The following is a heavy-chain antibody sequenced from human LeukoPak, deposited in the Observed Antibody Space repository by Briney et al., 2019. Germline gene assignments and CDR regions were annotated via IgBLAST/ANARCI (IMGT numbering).Heavy chain of an antibody. Sequence: ASETLSLTCAVYGGSFSGYYWSWIRQPPGKGLEWIGEINHSGSTNYNPSLKSRVTISVDTSKNQFSLKLSSVTAADTAVYYCARESSDYDSSGYIDYWGQGTLVTVSS. J-gene: IGHJ4*02. V-gene: IGHV4-34*01. D-gene: IGHD3-22*01. CDR1: GGSFSGYY. CDR3: ARESSDYDSSGYIDY. CDR2: INHSGST.